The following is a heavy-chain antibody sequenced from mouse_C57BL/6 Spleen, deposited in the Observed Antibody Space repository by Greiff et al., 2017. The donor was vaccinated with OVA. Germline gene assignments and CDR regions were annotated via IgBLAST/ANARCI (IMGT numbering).Heavy chain of an antibody. Sequence: EVQGVESGGDLVKPGGSLKLSCAASGFTFSSYGMSWVRQTPDKRLEWVATISSGGSYTYYPDSVKGRFTISRDNAKNTLYLQMSSLKSEDTAMYYCARPGDYDKGAWFAYWGQGTLVTVSA. V-gene: IGHV5-6*01. CDR1: GFTFSSYG. CDR3: ARPGDYDKGAWFAY. CDR2: ISSGGSYT. D-gene: IGHD2-4*01. J-gene: IGHJ3*01.